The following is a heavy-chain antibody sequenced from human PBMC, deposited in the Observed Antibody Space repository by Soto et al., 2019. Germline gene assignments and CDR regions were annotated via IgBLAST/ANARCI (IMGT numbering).Heavy chain of an antibody. CDR3: ARLGSSWYYFDY. D-gene: IGHD6-13*01. CDR2: INPNSGGT. V-gene: IGHV1-2*02. J-gene: IGHJ4*02. CDR1: GYTFTGYY. Sequence: GASVKVSCKASGYTFTGYYMHWVRQAPGQGLEWMGWINPNSGGTNYAQKLQGRVTMPTDTSTSTAYMELRSLRSDDTAVYYCARLGSSWYYFDYWGQGTLVTVSS.